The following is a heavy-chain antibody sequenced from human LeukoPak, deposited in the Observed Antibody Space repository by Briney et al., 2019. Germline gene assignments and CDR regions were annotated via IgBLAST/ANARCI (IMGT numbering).Heavy chain of an antibody. D-gene: IGHD5-18*01. CDR1: GYTFTSYD. CDR2: FDPEDGET. CDR3: ATGARGYSYGYYFDY. J-gene: IGHJ4*02. V-gene: IGHV1-24*01. Sequence: ASVKVSCKASGYTFTSYDINWVRQATGQGLEWMGGFDPEDGETIYAQKFQGRVTMTEDTSTGTAYMELSSLRSEDTAVYYCATGARGYSYGYYFDYWGQGTLVTVSS.